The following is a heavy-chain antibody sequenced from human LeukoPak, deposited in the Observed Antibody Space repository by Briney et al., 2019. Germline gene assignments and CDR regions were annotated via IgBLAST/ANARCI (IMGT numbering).Heavy chain of an antibody. Sequence: SETLSLTCTVSGSSISSNYWSWIRQPPGKGLEWIGYIYYRGSTNYNPSLKSRVTISVDTSKNQFSLKLNSVTAADTAVYYCARYKQWLVRGPFDYWGQGTLVTVSS. CDR3: ARYKQWLVRGPFDY. CDR1: GSSISSNY. V-gene: IGHV4-59*01. CDR2: IYYRGST. D-gene: IGHD6-19*01. J-gene: IGHJ4*02.